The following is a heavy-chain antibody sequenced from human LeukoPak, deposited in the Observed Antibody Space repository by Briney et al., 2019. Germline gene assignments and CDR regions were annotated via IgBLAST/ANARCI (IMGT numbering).Heavy chain of an antibody. CDR2: ISGSGGST. V-gene: IGHV3-23*01. CDR3: AKDAFRGRDYDILTGYYPTPFDY. J-gene: IGHJ4*02. Sequence: GGSLRLSCAASGFTFSSYAMSWVRQAPGKGLEWVSAISGSGGSTYYADSVKGRFTISRDNSKNTLYLQMNSLRAEDTAVYYCAKDAFRGRDYDILTGYYPTPFDYWGQGTLVTVSS. D-gene: IGHD3-9*01. CDR1: GFTFSSYA.